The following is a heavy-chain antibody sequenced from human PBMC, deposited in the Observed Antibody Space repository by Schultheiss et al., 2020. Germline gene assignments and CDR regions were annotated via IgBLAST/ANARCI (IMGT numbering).Heavy chain of an antibody. D-gene: IGHD2-2*01. CDR1: GYSFSSYW. J-gene: IGHJ4*02. V-gene: IGHV5-51*01. CDR2: IYPSDSDT. CDR3: ARHSYCTSTSCPGDY. Sequence: GESLKISCKGSGYSFSSYWIGWVRQMPGKGLEWMGIIYPSDSDTRYSPSFQGQVTISADKSISTAYLQWSSLKASDTAMYYCARHSYCTSTSCPGDYWGQGALGTVSS.